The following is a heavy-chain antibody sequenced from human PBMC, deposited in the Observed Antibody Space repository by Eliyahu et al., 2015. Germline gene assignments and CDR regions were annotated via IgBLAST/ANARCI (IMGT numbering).Heavy chain of an antibody. CDR3: AREEGTTVTTLSAFDI. D-gene: IGHD4-17*01. Sequence: QVQLQESGPGLVKPSQTLSLTCTVSGGSISRGDYYWSWIRQPPGKGLEWIGYIYYSGSTYYNPSLKSRVTXSVDTSKNQFSLKLSSVTAADTAVYYCAREEGTTVTTLSAFDIWGQGTMVTVSS. CDR1: GGSISRGDYY. J-gene: IGHJ3*02. V-gene: IGHV4-30-4*01. CDR2: IYYSGST.